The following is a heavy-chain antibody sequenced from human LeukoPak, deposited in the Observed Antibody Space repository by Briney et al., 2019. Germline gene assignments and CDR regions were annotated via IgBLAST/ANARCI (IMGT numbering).Heavy chain of an antibody. Sequence: SETLSLTCAVSGGSMSNYYWTWFRQPAGKGLEWIGRIYTNGRTRYNPSLKSRVTMSVDTSKNQVSMNLRSVTAADTAVYYCASSGSYKFSWFDPWGQGTLVTVSS. D-gene: IGHD3-10*01. CDR2: IYTNGRT. J-gene: IGHJ5*02. CDR3: ASSGSYKFSWFDP. V-gene: IGHV4-4*07. CDR1: GGSMSNYY.